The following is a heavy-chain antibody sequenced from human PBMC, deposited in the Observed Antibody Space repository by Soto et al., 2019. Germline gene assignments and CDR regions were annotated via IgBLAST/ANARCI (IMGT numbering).Heavy chain of an antibody. Sequence: GESLKISCKGSGYSFAGYWISWVRQKPGKGLEWMGRIDPSDSQTYYSPSFRGHVTISVTKSITTVFLQWSSLRASDTAMYYCARQIYDSDTGPNFQYYFDSWGQGTPVTVSS. J-gene: IGHJ4*02. CDR1: GYSFAGYW. V-gene: IGHV5-10-1*01. CDR2: IDPSDSQT. D-gene: IGHD3-22*01. CDR3: ARQIYDSDTGPNFQYYFDS.